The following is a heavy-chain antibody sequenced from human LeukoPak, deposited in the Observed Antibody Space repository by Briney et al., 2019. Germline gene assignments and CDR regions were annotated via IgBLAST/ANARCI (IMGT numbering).Heavy chain of an antibody. V-gene: IGHV3-33*01. D-gene: IGHD3-10*01. CDR1: GFTFSNYG. CDR2: IWYDGSNK. J-gene: IGHJ4*02. Sequence: GGSLRLSCAASGFTFSNYGMHWVRQAPGKGLEWVALIWYDGSNKYYADSVKGRSTISRDNSKNTLYLQMNSLRAEDTAVYYCAGSYYNVFDYWGQGTLVTVSS. CDR3: AGSYYNVFDY.